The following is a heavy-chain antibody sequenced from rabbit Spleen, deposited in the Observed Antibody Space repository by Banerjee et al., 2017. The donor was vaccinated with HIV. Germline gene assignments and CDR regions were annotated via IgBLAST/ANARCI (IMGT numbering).Heavy chain of an antibody. CDR3: ARGSATMTMVITGFYFNL. J-gene: IGHJ4*01. D-gene: IGHD2-1*01. CDR2: IYGGDGTST. Sequence: QSLEESGGGLVRPEGSLKLSCTASGFSFSSSYYMCWVRQAPGKGLEWIACIYGGDGTSTAYASWAKGRFTISKASSTTVPLQMTSLTAADTATYFCARGSATMTMVITGFYFNLWGPGTLVTVS. V-gene: IGHV1S40*01. CDR1: GFSFSSSYY.